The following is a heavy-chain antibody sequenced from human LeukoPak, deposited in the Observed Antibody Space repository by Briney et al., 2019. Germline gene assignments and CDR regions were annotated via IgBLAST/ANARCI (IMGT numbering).Heavy chain of an antibody. Sequence: SETLSLTCTVSGGSISSYYWSWIRQPPGKGLEWIGYIYYTGSTNYNPSLKSRVIISVDTSKNQFSLKLSSVTAADTAVYYCARDAGYCCSSSCGAYFQHWGQGTLVTVSS. CDR3: ARDAGYCCSSSCGAYFQH. CDR1: GGSISSYY. V-gene: IGHV4-59*01. D-gene: IGHD2-2*01. J-gene: IGHJ1*01. CDR2: IYYTGST.